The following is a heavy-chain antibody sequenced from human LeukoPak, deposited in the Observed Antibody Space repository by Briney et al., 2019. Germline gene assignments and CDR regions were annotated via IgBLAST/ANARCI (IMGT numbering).Heavy chain of an antibody. Sequence: QPGGSLRPSCAASGFTFSIYAMRWVRQAPGKGLEWVSAISGSGGSTNYADSVKGRFTISRDNSKNTLYLQMNSLRAEDTAVYYCAKEKLDYRNIRYFDYWGQRTLGTVSS. V-gene: IGHV3-23*01. CDR3: AKEKLDYRNIRYFDY. J-gene: IGHJ4*02. CDR2: ISGSGGST. D-gene: IGHD1-14*01. CDR1: GFTFSIYA.